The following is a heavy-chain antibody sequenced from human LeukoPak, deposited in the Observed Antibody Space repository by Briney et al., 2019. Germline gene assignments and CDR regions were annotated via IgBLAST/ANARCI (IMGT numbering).Heavy chain of an antibody. CDR1: GGTFISYA. CDR3: ARRTGDEYFDY. CDR2: IIPIFGTA. D-gene: IGHD6-6*01. Sequence: GASVKVSCKASGGTFISYAISWVRQAPGQGLEWMGGIIPIFGTANYAQKFQGRVTITADESTSTAYMELSSLRSEDTAVYYCARRTGDEYFDYWGQGTLVTVSS. J-gene: IGHJ4*02. V-gene: IGHV1-69*13.